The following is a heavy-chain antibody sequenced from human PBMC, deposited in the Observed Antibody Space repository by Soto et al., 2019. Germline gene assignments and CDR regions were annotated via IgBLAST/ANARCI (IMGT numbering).Heavy chain of an antibody. CDR1: GYTFTGYY. Sequence: ASVKVSCKASGYTFTGYYMHWVRQAPGQGLEWMGWINPNSGGTNYAQKFQGWVTMTRDTSISTAYMELSRLRSDDTAVYYCARDLRGSLYDYYYYGMDVWGQGTTVTVSS. CDR3: ARDLRGSLYDYYYYGMDV. CDR2: INPNSGGT. J-gene: IGHJ6*01. V-gene: IGHV1-2*04. D-gene: IGHD3-16*01.